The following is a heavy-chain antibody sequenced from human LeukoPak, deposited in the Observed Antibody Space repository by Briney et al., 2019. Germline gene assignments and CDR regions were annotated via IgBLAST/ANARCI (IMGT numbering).Heavy chain of an antibody. Sequence: ASVKVSCKASGGTFSSYAISWVRQAPGQGLEWMGGIIPIFGTANYAQKFQGRVTITTDESTSTAYMELSSLRSGDTAVYYCAREGQQLVPPFDYWGQGTLVTVSS. V-gene: IGHV1-69*05. CDR3: AREGQQLVPPFDY. J-gene: IGHJ4*02. CDR2: IIPIFGTA. CDR1: GGTFSSYA. D-gene: IGHD6-6*01.